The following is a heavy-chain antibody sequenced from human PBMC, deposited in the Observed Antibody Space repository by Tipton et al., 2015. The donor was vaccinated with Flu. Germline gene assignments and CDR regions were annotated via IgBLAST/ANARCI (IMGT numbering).Heavy chain of an antibody. CDR2: IHHSGST. CDR3: ARDPNRYCSGGSCFQFGY. CDR1: GGSISSSNW. D-gene: IGHD2-15*01. J-gene: IGHJ4*02. V-gene: IGHV4-4*02. Sequence: TLSLTCAVSGGSISSSNWGSWVRQPPGKGLEWIGEIHHSGSTNYNPSLKSRVTISVNKSKNQFSLNLSSVTAADTAVYYCARDPNRYCSGGSCFQFGYWGQGTLVTVSS.